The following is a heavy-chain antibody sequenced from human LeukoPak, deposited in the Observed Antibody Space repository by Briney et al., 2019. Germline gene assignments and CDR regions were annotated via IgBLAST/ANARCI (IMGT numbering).Heavy chain of an antibody. J-gene: IGHJ4*02. V-gene: IGHV1-18*01. CDR2: ICAYNGNT. CDR1: GYTFTSYG. CDR3: ARDHDGSRPDY. D-gene: IGHD1-26*01. Sequence: GASVKVSCKASGYTFTSYGMSWVRQAPGPGLEGMGWICAYNGNTKYAQKLQGRVTMTTDTSTSTAYMELRSLRSDATAVYYCARDHDGSRPDYWGQGTLVTVSS.